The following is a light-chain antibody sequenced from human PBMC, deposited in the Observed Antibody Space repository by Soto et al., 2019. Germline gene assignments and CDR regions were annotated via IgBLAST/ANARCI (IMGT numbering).Light chain of an antibody. J-gene: IGKJ1*01. Sequence: DIQMTQSPSSLSASVGDRATITCRASQPVTNYLSWYQQKPGKAPTLLIYAASRLQSGVPSRFSAGGSGTEFTLSINSLLPEDFATYYCQQSYIAPWTFGQGTKVDIK. V-gene: IGKV1-39*01. CDR1: QPVTNY. CDR3: QQSYIAPWT. CDR2: AAS.